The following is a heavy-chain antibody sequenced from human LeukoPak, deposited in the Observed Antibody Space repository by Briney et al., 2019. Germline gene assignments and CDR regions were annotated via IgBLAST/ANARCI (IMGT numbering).Heavy chain of an antibody. V-gene: IGHV1-18*01. J-gene: IGHJ6*02. CDR3: ARDNIAARYYGMDV. D-gene: IGHD6-6*01. CDR2: ISAYSGNT. Sequence: ASMKVSCKASGYTFTSYGISWVRQAPGQGLEWMGWISAYSGNTNYAQKLQGRVTMTTDTSTSTAYMELRSLRSDDTAVYYCARDNIAARYYGMDVWGQGTTVTVSS. CDR1: GYTFTSYG.